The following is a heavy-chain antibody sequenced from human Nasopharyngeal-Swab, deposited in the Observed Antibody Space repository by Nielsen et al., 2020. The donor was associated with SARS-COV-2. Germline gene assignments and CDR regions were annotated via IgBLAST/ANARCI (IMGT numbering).Heavy chain of an antibody. J-gene: IGHJ6*02. CDR2: ISWNSGSI. V-gene: IGHV3-9*01. CDR1: GFTFDDYA. Sequence: GGSLRLSCAASGFTFDDYAMHWVRQAPGKGLEWVSGISWNSGSIGYADSVKGRFTISRDNAKNSLYLQMNSLRAEDTALYYCAKDGGEGGIYCSSTSCSSRTYYYYGMDVWGQGTTVTVSS. D-gene: IGHD2-2*01. CDR3: AKDGGEGGIYCSSTSCSSRTYYYYGMDV.